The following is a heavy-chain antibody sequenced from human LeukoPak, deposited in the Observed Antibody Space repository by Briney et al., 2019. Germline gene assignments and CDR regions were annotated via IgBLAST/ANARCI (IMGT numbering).Heavy chain of an antibody. CDR3: ARVSEGYCSGGSCYSIDY. CDR2: IYYSGST. CDR1: GCSISSGDYY. J-gene: IGHJ4*02. D-gene: IGHD2-15*01. Sequence: SETLSLTCTVSGCSISSGDYYWSWIRQPPGKGLEWIGYIYYSGSTYYNPSLKSRVTISVDTSKNQFSLKLSSVTAADTAVYYCARVSEGYCSGGSCYSIDYWGQGTLVTVSS. V-gene: IGHV4-30-4*01.